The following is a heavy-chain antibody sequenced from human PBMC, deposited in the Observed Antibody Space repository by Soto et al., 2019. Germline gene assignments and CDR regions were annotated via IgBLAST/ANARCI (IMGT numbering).Heavy chain of an antibody. Sequence: QVQLQESGPGLVRPSQTLSLTCTVSGGSISTDHYHWTWIRQTPGKGLEWIGYIHYSGSIHFNPSLQSRVSMSVDTSKNLFSLKLSSVTAADTAVYFCAREDDGGDRDYYGLDVWGQVTTVTVSS. D-gene: IGHD2-21*02. V-gene: IGHV4-30-4*01. CDR1: GGSISTDHYH. J-gene: IGHJ6*02. CDR2: IHYSGSI. CDR3: AREDDGGDRDYYGLDV.